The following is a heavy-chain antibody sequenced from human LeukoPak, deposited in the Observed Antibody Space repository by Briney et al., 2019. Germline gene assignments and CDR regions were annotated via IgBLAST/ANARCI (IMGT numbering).Heavy chain of an antibody. D-gene: IGHD3-10*01. CDR3: ARGSGSFHY. CDR1: GGSISSYY. Sequence: SETLSLTCTVSGGSISSYYWSWIRQPPEKGLEWIGYRYYGGSTNYNPSLKSRVTISVDTSKNQFSLKLSSVTAADTAVYYCARGSGSFHYWGQGTLVTVSS. CDR2: RYYGGST. J-gene: IGHJ4*02. V-gene: IGHV4-59*01.